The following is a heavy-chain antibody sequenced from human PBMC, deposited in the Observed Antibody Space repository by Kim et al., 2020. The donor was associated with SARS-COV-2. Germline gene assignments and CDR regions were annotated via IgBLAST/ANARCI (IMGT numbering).Heavy chain of an antibody. J-gene: IGHJ4*02. CDR3: ANFASTVAVAGSG. D-gene: IGHD6-19*01. Sequence: GGSLRLSCAASGFTFSSYGMHWVRQAPGKGLEWVAVISYDGSNKYYADSVKGRFTISRDNSKNTLYLQMNSLRAEDTAVYYCANFASTVAVAGSGWGQGTLVTVSS. CDR2: ISYDGSNK. CDR1: GFTFSSYG. V-gene: IGHV3-30*18.